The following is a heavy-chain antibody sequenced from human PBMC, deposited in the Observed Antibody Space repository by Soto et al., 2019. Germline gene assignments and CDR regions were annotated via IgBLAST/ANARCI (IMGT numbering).Heavy chain of an antibody. V-gene: IGHV3-23*01. J-gene: IGHJ4*02. Sequence: PGGSLRLSCAASGFTFSSYAMSWVRQAPGKGLEWVSAISGSGGSTYYADSVKGRFTISRDNSKNTLYLQMNSLRAEDTAVYCCAKVPLYSSTRYFDYWGQGTLVTVSS. CDR1: GFTFSSYA. CDR3: AKVPLYSSTRYFDY. D-gene: IGHD6-19*01. CDR2: ISGSGGST.